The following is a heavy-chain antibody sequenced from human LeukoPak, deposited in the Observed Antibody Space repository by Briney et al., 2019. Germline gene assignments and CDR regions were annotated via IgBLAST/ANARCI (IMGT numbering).Heavy chain of an antibody. CDR2: ISWNSGSI. V-gene: IGHV3-9*01. Sequence: GGSLRLSCAASGFTFDDYAMHWVRQAPGKGLEWVSGISWNSGSIGYADSVKGRFTISRDNAKNSLYLQMNSLRAEDTAVYYCAKDPSGVDYWGQGTLVTVSS. J-gene: IGHJ4*02. D-gene: IGHD3-16*01. CDR1: GFTFDDYA. CDR3: AKDPSGVDY.